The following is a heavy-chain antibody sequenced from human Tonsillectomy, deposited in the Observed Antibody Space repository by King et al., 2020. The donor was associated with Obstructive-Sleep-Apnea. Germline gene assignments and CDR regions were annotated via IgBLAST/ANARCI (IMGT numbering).Heavy chain of an antibody. D-gene: IGHD6-19*01. CDR1: GYTFTGYY. V-gene: IGHV1-2*04. CDR2: INPNSGGT. Sequence: QLVQSGAEVKKPGASVKVSCKASGYTFTGYYMHWVRQAPGQGLEWMGWINPNSGGTNYAQKFQGWVTMTRDTSISTAYMELSRLGSDDTAVYYFARAGDIAVAGGWGYAFDIWGQGTMVTVSS. CDR3: ARAGDIAVAGGWGYAFDI. J-gene: IGHJ3*02.